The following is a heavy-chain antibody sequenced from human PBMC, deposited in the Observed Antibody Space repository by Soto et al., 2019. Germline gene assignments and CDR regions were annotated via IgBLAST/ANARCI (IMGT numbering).Heavy chain of an antibody. J-gene: IGHJ6*02. V-gene: IGHV5-51*01. CDR3: ARNFNPHSISHGRLNTYYYYRMDF. Sequence: GESLKISCKGSGYSFTSYWIGWVRQLPGKGLEWMGIIYPGDSDTRYSPSFQGQGTISADKSISTAYLQGSSLKAPDTAMYYCARNFNPHSISHGRLNTYYYYRMDFRSRWSTDIVSS. D-gene: IGHD6-13*01. CDR2: IYPGDSDT. CDR1: GYSFTSYW.